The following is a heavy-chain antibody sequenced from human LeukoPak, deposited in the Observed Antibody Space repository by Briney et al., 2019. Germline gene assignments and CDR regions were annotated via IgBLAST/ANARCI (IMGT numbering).Heavy chain of an antibody. D-gene: IGHD5-24*01. CDR2: IYYSGST. CDR3: AAPSSRDGYSL. CDR1: GGSISSTNYY. J-gene: IGHJ4*02. Sequence: SETLSLTCTVSGGSISSTNYYWGWIRQPPGKGLEWIGSIYYSGSTYYNPSLKSRVTISLDTSKNQFSLRLSSVAAADTAVYYCAAPSSRDGYSLWGQGTLVTVSS. V-gene: IGHV4-39*01.